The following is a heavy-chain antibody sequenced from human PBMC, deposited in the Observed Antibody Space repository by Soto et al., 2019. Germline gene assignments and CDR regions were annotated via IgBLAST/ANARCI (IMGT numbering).Heavy chain of an antibody. CDR1: GYALSKLS. V-gene: IGHV1-24*01. J-gene: IGHJ4*02. D-gene: IGHD4-17*01. CDR3: ANHGDFAAFDY. CDR2: FDPEDGKP. Sequence: GASVKVSCKVSGYALSKLSMNWVRQAPGKGLEWMGGFDPEDGKPTYAQKFQGRVILTEDTSTDTAYMDLSSLTSEDTAVYYCANHGDFAAFDYWGQGTLVTVSS.